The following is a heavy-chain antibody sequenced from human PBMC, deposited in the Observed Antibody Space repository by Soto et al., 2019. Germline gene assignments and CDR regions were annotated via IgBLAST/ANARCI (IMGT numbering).Heavy chain of an antibody. J-gene: IGHJ4*02. CDR3: ARPTLSGCSYGYASGYYDY. D-gene: IGHD5-18*01. CDR1: GGTFSSYA. CDR2: IIPIFGTA. Sequence: SVKVSCKASGGTFSSYAISWVRQAPGQGLEWMGGIIPIFGTANYAQKFQGRVTITADESTSTAYMELSSLRSEDTAVYYCARPTLSGCSYGYASGYYDYWGQGTLVTVSS. V-gene: IGHV1-69*13.